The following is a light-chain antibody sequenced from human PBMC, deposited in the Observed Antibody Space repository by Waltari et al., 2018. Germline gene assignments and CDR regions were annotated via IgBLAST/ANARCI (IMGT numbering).Light chain of an antibody. CDR1: SSDVGHYNY. CDR3: SSFTSASTVGVI. J-gene: IGLJ2*01. Sequence: QSALTQPASVSGSPGQSITISCTGTSSDVGHYNYVPWYQQRPGKAPKLMIYDVSYRPSGISSRFSGSKSGSTASLTIYGLQAEDEADYYCSSFTSASTVGVIFGGGTKLTVL. V-gene: IGLV2-14*03. CDR2: DVS.